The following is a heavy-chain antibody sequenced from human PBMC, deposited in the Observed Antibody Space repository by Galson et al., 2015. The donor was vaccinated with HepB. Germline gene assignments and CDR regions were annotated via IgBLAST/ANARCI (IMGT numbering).Heavy chain of an antibody. CDR3: ARETPDTYYFDY. V-gene: IGHV1-18*04. CDR1: GYTFTSNG. Sequence: SVKVSCKASGYTFTSNGISWVRQTPGQGLEWLGWISTYGGNTNYAQKFQGRITLTRDTSTSIAYVELRSLRSDDTAVYYCARETPDTYYFDYWGQGTLVTVSS. CDR2: ISTYGGNT. J-gene: IGHJ4*02. D-gene: IGHD2-15*01.